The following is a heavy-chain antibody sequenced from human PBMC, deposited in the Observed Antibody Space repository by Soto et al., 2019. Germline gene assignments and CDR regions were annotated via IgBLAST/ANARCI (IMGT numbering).Heavy chain of an antibody. CDR2: IYYSGST. CDR1: GGSISSSSYY. J-gene: IGHJ5*02. Sequence: SETLSLTCTVSGGSISSSSYYWGWIRQPPGKGLEWIGSIYYSGSTYYNPSLKSRVTISVDTSKNQFSLKLSSVTAADTAVYYCARHKGYCSSTSCCIRAGFDPWGQGTLVTVSS. D-gene: IGHD2-2*01. V-gene: IGHV4-39*01. CDR3: ARHKGYCSSTSCCIRAGFDP.